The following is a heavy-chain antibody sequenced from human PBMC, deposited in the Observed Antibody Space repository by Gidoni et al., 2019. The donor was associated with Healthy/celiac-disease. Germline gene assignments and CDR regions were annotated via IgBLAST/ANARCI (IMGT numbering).Heavy chain of an antibody. Sequence: EVQLVESGGGLVQPGRSLRLSCSASGFTFDDYAMHWVRQAPGGGLGWVSGISWNSGDIAYADSVRGRFTISRDNAKNSLYLQMNSLRAEDTALYYCAKGGGGTYTFDYWGQGTLVTVSS. V-gene: IGHV3-9*01. CDR2: ISWNSGDI. CDR1: GFTFDDYA. J-gene: IGHJ4*02. D-gene: IGHD1-26*01. CDR3: AKGGGGTYTFDY.